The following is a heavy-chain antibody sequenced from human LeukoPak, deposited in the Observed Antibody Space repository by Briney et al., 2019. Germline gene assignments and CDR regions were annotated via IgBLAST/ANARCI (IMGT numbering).Heavy chain of an antibody. V-gene: IGHV4-59*01. J-gene: IGHJ4*02. CDR2: IYYSGST. D-gene: IGHD4-17*01. CDR3: ARVLPDYGDYVTDY. CDR1: GGSISSYY. Sequence: PSETLSLTCTVSGGSISSYYWSWIRQPPGKGLEWIGYIYYSGSTNYNPSLKSRVTISVDTSKNQFSLKLSSVTAADTAVYYCARVLPDYGDYVTDYWGQGTLVTVSS.